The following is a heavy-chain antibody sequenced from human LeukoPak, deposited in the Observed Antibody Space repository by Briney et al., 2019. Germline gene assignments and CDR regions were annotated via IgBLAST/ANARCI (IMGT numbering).Heavy chain of an antibody. CDR3: AREGSRLGDTAMVTNAFDI. CDR1: GGSISSHY. CDR2: IYYSGST. D-gene: IGHD5-18*01. J-gene: IGHJ3*02. V-gene: IGHV4-59*11. Sequence: KSSETLSLTCTVSGGSISSHYWSWIRQPPGKGLEWVGYIYYSGSTNYNPSLKSRVTISVDTSKNQFSLKLSSVTAADTAVYYCAREGSRLGDTAMVTNAFDIRGQGTMVTVSS.